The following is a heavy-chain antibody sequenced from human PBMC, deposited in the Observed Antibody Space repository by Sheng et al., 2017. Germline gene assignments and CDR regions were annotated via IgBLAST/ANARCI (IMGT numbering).Heavy chain of an antibody. CDR2: ISGSGGST. Sequence: EVQLLESGGGLVQPGGSLRLSCAASGFTFSNYAMNWVRQAPGKGLEWVSAISGSGGSTYYADSVKGRFIISRDNSENTLFLQMISLRAEDTAVYYCAKGGYSYGYDSQYMDVRGKGTTVTVSS. V-gene: IGHV3-23*01. J-gene: IGHJ6*03. CDR3: AKGGYSYGYDSQYMDV. CDR1: GFTFSNYA. D-gene: IGHD5-18*01.